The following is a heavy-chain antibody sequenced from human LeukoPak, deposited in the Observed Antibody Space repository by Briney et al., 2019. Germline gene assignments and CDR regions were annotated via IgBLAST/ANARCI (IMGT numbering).Heavy chain of an antibody. CDR3: ARDLSRHAFDI. CDR1: GGSISSYY. D-gene: IGHD3-16*02. J-gene: IGHJ3*02. CDR2: IYYSGST. Sequence: SETLSLTCTVSGGSISSYYWSWIRQPPGKGLEWIGYIYYSGSTNYNPSLKSRVTISVDTSKNQFSLKLSSVTAADTAVYYCARDLSRHAFDIWGQGTVVTVSS. V-gene: IGHV4-59*01.